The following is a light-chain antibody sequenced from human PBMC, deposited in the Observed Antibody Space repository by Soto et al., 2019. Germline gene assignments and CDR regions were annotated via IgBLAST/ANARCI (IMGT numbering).Light chain of an antibody. CDR1: SSDVGGYNY. Sequence: QSVLTQPRSVSGSPGQSVTISCTGTSSDVGGYNYVSWYQQHPGKAPKLMIYDVSKRPSGVPDRFSGSKSGNTASLTISGLQAEDEADYYCCSYAGSSFYVFGTGTKVTV. J-gene: IGLJ1*01. CDR2: DVS. CDR3: CSYAGSSFYV. V-gene: IGLV2-11*01.